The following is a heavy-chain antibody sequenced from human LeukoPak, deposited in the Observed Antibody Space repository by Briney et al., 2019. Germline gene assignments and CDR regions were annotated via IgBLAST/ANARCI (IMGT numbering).Heavy chain of an antibody. Sequence: GGSLRLSCAASGFTFSSYEMNWVRQATGKGLEWVSYISSSGSTIYYADSVKGRFTISRDNAKNSLYLRMNSLRAEDTAVYYCARDLPPAYYGSGFDYWGQGTLVTVSS. CDR1: GFTFSSYE. V-gene: IGHV3-48*03. CDR3: ARDLPPAYYGSGFDY. D-gene: IGHD3-10*01. CDR2: ISSSGSTI. J-gene: IGHJ4*02.